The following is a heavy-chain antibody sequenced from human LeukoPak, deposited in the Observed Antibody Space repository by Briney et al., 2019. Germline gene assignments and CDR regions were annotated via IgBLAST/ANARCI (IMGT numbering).Heavy chain of an antibody. V-gene: IGHV3-30*03. Sequence: GRSLRLSCAASGFTFSSYGMHWVRQAPGKGLEWVAVISYDGSNKYYADSVKGRFTISRDNSKNTLYLQMNSLRAEDTAVYYCARGGVPPALPYYYGMDVWGQGTTVTVSS. D-gene: IGHD3-16*01. CDR3: ARGGVPPALPYYYGMDV. J-gene: IGHJ6*02. CDR1: GFTFSSYG. CDR2: ISYDGSNK.